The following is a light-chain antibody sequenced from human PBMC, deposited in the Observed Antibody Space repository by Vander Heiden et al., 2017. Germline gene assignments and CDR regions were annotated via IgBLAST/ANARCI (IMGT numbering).Light chain of an antibody. J-gene: IGKJ3*01. CDR3: HQSYSTPVFT. CDR1: QSISSY. Sequence: DIQMTQSPSSLSASVGDRVTITCRASQSISSYLNWYQQKPGKAPKLLIYAASSLRSGVPSRFSGSGTGTDFTLTISSLQPEDFATYYCHQSYSTPVFTFGPGTKVDIK. V-gene: IGKV1-39*01. CDR2: AAS.